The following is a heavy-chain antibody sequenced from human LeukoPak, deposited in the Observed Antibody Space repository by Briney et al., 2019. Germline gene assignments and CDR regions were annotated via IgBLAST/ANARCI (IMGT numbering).Heavy chain of an antibody. Sequence: GGSLRLSCTASGFTFSGYSMNWVRQAPGKGLEWVSYISSGSDTIYYADSVKGRFTISRDNARNSLYLQMNSLRAEDTAVYYCASSYSSDWYSRWIDYWGQGTPVTVSS. D-gene: IGHD6-19*01. CDR2: ISSGSDTI. CDR1: GFTFSGYS. J-gene: IGHJ4*02. V-gene: IGHV3-48*01. CDR3: ASSYSSDWYSRWIDY.